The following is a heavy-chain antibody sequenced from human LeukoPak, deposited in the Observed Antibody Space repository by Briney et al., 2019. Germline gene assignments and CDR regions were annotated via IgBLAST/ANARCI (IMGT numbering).Heavy chain of an antibody. Sequence: SVKVSCKASAGTFSSYAISWVRQAPGQGLEWMGGIIPIFGTANYAQKFQGRVTITADESTSTAYMELSSLRSEDTAVYYCARGGAARLHFQNWGQGTLVTVSS. CDR2: IIPIFGTA. CDR3: ARGGAARLHFQN. CDR1: AGTFSSYA. D-gene: IGHD6-6*01. V-gene: IGHV1-69*13. J-gene: IGHJ1*01.